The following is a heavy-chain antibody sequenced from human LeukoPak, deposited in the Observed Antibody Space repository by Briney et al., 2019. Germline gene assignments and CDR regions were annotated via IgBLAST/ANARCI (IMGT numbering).Heavy chain of an antibody. Sequence: PSETLSLTCAVYGGSFSGYYWSWIRQPPGKGLEWIGEINHSGSTNYNPSLKSRVTISVDTSKNQFSLKLSSATAADTAVYYCARGGYSGSYYGVYDYWGQGTLVTVSS. CDR3: ARGGYSGSYYGVYDY. J-gene: IGHJ4*02. V-gene: IGHV4-34*01. CDR1: GGSFSGYY. CDR2: INHSGST. D-gene: IGHD1-26*01.